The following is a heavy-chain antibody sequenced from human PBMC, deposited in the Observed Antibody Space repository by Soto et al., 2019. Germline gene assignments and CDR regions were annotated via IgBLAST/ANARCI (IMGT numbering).Heavy chain of an antibody. V-gene: IGHV1-18*01. CDR1: GYRFTSYG. CDR3: ARDLWVVPAASFDY. Sequence: GTSVKLSCEASGYRFTSYGISWVRQAPRQGLEWMGWISAYNGNTNYAQKLQGRVTMTTDTSTSTAYMELRSLRSDDTAVYYCARDLWVVPAASFDYWGQGTLVTVSS. D-gene: IGHD2-2*01. CDR2: ISAYNGNT. J-gene: IGHJ4*02.